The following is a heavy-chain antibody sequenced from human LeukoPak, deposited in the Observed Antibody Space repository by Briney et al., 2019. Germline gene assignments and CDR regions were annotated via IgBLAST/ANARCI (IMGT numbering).Heavy chain of an antibody. CDR1: GFTFSSYA. CDR2: IYSGGST. J-gene: IGHJ4*02. D-gene: IGHD1-26*01. CDR3: ARESSWAPDY. Sequence: PGGSLRLSCAASGFTFSSYAMSWVSQAPGKGLEWVSVIYSGGSTYYADSVKGRLTISRDNAKNTLFLQMNSLRAEDTAVYYCARESSWAPDYWGQGTLVTVSS. V-gene: IGHV3-23*03.